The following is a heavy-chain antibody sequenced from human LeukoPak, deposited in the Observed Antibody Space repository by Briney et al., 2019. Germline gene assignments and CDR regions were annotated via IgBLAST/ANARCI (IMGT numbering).Heavy chain of an antibody. CDR1: GGTFSSYA. D-gene: IGHD4-23*01. Sequence: GASVKVSCKASGGTFSSYAISWVRQAPGQGLEWMGRIIPILGIANYAQKFQGRVTITADKSTSTAYMELSSLRSEDTAVYYCASCFIDYGGAAFDYWGQGTLVTVSS. J-gene: IGHJ4*02. CDR3: ASCFIDYGGAAFDY. V-gene: IGHV1-69*04. CDR2: IIPILGIA.